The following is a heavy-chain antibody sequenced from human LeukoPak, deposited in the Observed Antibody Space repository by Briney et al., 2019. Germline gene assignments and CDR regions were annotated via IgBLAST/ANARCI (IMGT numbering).Heavy chain of an antibody. Sequence: GGSLRLSCAASGFTFSSYWMSWVRQAPGKGLEWVANIKEDGSEKYYVDSVKGRFTISRDNAKNSLYLQMNSLRAEDTAVYYCARDGSSWYGSSVFFDYWGQGTLVTVSS. CDR3: ARDGSSWYGSSVFFDY. CDR1: GFTFSSYW. CDR2: IKEDGSEK. J-gene: IGHJ4*02. V-gene: IGHV3-7*01. D-gene: IGHD6-13*01.